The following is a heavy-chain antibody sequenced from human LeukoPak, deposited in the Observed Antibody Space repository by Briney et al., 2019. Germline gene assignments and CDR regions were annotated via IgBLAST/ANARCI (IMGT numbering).Heavy chain of an antibody. V-gene: IGHV3-23*01. Sequence: PGGSLRLSCAASGFTFSNYAMSWVRQAPGKGLEWVSAISGSGGSTYYTDSVMGRFTISRDNSKNTLYVQMNSLRAEDTAVYYCASSDGDYFPSHFLHWGQGTLVTVSS. J-gene: IGHJ1*01. CDR1: GFTFSNYA. CDR3: ASSDGDYFPSHFLH. CDR2: ISGSGGST. D-gene: IGHD4-17*01.